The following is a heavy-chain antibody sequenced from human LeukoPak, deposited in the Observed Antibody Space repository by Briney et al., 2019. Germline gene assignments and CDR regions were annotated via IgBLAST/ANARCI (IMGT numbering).Heavy chain of an antibody. J-gene: IGHJ4*02. Sequence: GGSLRLTCAASGFSISNYWMNWVRQAPGKGLEWVANIKQDGSEKNYVDSVKGRFTISRDNAKNSLILQMNSLRAEDTAVYYCASEDTAMVYYYWGQGTLVTVSS. CDR3: ASEDTAMVYYY. V-gene: IGHV3-7*03. CDR1: GFSISNYW. CDR2: IKQDGSEK. D-gene: IGHD5-18*01.